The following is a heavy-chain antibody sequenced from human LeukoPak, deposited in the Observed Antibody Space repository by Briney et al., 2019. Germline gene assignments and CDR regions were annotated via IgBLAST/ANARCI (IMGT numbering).Heavy chain of an antibody. CDR3: ARRDSSSWYPSFDY. CDR2: INHSGST. V-gene: IGHV4-34*01. CDR1: GGSFSGYY. J-gene: IGHJ4*02. D-gene: IGHD6-13*01. Sequence: PSETLSLTCAVYGGSFSGYYWSWIRQPPGKGLEWIGEINHSGSTNYNPSLKSRVTISVDTSKNQFSLKLSSVTAADTAVYYCARRDSSSWYPSFDYWGQGTLVTVSS.